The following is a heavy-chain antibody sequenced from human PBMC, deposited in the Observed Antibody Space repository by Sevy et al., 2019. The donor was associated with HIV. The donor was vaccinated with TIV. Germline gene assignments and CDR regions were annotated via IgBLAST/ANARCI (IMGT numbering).Heavy chain of an antibody. CDR1: GFTFSSYD. Sequence: GGSLRLSCTASGFTFSSYDMNWVRQAPGKGLEWVSKISSSGSSIYYADSVKGRFTISRDNSKNTLYLQMNSLRAEDTAVYYCAKIGNCSGGSCYPYYFDYWGQGTLVTVSS. CDR2: ISSSGSSI. D-gene: IGHD2-15*01. CDR3: AKIGNCSGGSCYPYYFDY. J-gene: IGHJ4*02. V-gene: IGHV3-48*01.